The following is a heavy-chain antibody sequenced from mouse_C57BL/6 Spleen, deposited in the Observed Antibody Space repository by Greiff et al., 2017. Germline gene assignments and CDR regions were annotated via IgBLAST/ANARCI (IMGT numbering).Heavy chain of an antibody. J-gene: IGHJ3*01. CDR2: IDPETGGT. D-gene: IGHD1-1*01. CDR3: TRSGLLRAPWFAY. CDR1: GYTFTDYE. V-gene: IGHV1-15*01. Sequence: VQLVESGAELVRPGASVTLSCKASGYTFTDYEMHWVKQTPVHGLEWIGAIDPETGGTAYNQKFKGKAILTADKSSSTAYMELRSLTSEDSAVYYCTRSGLLRAPWFAYWGQGTLVTVSA.